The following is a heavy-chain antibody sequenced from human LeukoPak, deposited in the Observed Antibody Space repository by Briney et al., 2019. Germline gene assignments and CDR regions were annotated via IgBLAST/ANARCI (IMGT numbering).Heavy chain of an antibody. J-gene: IGHJ5*02. D-gene: IGHD2-2*01. CDR2: INPNSGGT. CDR1: RYTFTDCY. V-gene: IGHV1-2*02. CDR3: ARGTWSLGYCSSSGCLDWFDP. Sequence: ASVKVSCKASRYTFTDCYMHWVRQAPGQGLEWMGWINPNSGGTNYAQKFQGRVTMTRDTSIRTAYMELSRLRSDDTAVYYCARGTWSLGYCSSSGCLDWFDPWGQGTLVTVSS.